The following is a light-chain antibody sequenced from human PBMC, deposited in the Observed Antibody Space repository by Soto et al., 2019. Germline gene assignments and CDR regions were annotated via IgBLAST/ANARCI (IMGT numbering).Light chain of an antibody. CDR3: QHSFSAPWP. Sequence: IHMSQSPSSLSTSVGGRGTVTCLASQSISSYLNWYQQKPGKVPKLLIYAASSLQGGVPSRFSGSGSGTDFTLTISSLQPEDFATYYCQHSFSAPWPVGQGTKVAIK. V-gene: IGKV1-39*01. J-gene: IGKJ1*01. CDR2: AAS. CDR1: QSISSY.